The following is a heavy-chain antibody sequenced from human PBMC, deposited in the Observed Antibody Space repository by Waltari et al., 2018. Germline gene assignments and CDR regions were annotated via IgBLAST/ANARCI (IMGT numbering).Heavy chain of an antibody. Sequence: EVEMVESGGASVKPGESLRLSCVASGFVFPPAWLTWVRQVPGRGLEWIGRMQSKDRGEATDFAAPVKGRFSISRDDSRNTVSLQMNNLKAEDTGIYYCTTLDAPWGGWGQGTLVTVSS. D-gene: IGHD7-27*01. V-gene: IGHV3-15*02. CDR3: TTLDAPWGG. CDR2: MQSKDRGEAT. CDR1: GFVFPPAW. J-gene: IGHJ4*02.